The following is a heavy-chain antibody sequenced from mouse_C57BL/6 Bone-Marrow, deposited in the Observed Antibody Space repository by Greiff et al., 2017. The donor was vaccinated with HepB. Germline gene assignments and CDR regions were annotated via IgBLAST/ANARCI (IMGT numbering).Heavy chain of an antibody. CDR1: GYTFTDYN. CDR3: ARLWLRRSWFAY. Sequence: VQLQQSGPELVKPGASVKMSCKASGYTFTDYNMHWVKQSHGKSLEWIGYINPNNGGTSYNQKFKGKATLTVNKSSSTAYMELRSLTSEDSAVYCCARLWLRRSWFAYWGQGTLVTVSA. D-gene: IGHD2-2*01. J-gene: IGHJ3*01. V-gene: IGHV1-22*01. CDR2: INPNNGGT.